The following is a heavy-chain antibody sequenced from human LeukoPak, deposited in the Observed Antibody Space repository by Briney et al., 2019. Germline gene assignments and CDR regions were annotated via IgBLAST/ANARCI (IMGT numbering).Heavy chain of an antibody. D-gene: IGHD6-13*01. V-gene: IGHV4-38-2*01. CDR3: ARGGGAAAVAYWFDP. CDR2: IYHSGST. CDR1: GYSISSGYY. J-gene: IGHJ5*02. Sequence: SETLPLTCAVSGYSISSGYYWGWIRQPPGKGLEWIGSIYHSGSTYYNPSLKSRVTISVDTSKNQFSLKLSSVTAADTAVYYCARGGGAAAVAYWFDPWGQGTLVTVSS.